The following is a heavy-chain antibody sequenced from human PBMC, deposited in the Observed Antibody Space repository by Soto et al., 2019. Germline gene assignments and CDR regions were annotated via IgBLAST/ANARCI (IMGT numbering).Heavy chain of an antibody. J-gene: IGHJ3*02. V-gene: IGHV3-21*01. CDR3: ASPPTRDDAFDI. Sequence: GESLRLSCAASGFTFSSYSMNWVRQAPGKGLEWVSSISSSSSYIYYADSVKGRFTISRDNAKNSLYLQMNSLRAEDTAVYYWASPPTRDDAFDIWGQGKMVTVSS. CDR1: GFTFSSYS. CDR2: ISSSSSYI.